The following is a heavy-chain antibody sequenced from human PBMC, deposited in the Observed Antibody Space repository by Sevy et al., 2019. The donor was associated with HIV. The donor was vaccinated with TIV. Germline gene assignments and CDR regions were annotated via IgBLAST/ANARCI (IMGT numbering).Heavy chain of an antibody. V-gene: IGHV3-21*01. CDR2: ISSSSSYI. Sequence: GGSLRLSCAASGFTFSSYSMNWVRQAPGKGLEWVSSISSSSSYIYYVDSVKGRFTISRDNAKNSLYLQMNSLRAEDTAVYYCARGGYSYGSMDVWGKGTTVTVSS. CDR3: ARGGYSYGSMDV. J-gene: IGHJ6*03. CDR1: GFTFSSYS. D-gene: IGHD5-18*01.